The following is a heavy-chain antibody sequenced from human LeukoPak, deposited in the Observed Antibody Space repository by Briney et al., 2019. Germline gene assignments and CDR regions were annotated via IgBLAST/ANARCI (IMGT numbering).Heavy chain of an antibody. V-gene: IGHV3-7*01. D-gene: IGHD3-22*01. J-gene: IGHJ2*01. CDR1: GFTFSRSW. CDR2: INGDGTKI. Sequence: GGSLRLSCAASGFTFSRSWMTWVRQAPGKGLEWAANINGDGTKIHYVDSVKGRFTISRDNSKNTLYLQMNSLRAEDTAVYYCAKPSLYYYDTSGYYRYWYFDLWGRGTLVTVSS. CDR3: AKPSLYYYDTSGYYRYWYFDL.